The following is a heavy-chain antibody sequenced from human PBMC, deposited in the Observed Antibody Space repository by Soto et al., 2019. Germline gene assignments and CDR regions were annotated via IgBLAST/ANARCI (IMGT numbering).Heavy chain of an antibody. D-gene: IGHD2-21*01. J-gene: IGHJ6*02. CDR2: INPNSGDT. CDR1: GYTFTGYY. V-gene: IGHV1-2*02. CDR3: ATPSIDYYYYGMDV. Sequence: QVQLVQSGAEVKKPGASVKVSCKASGYTFTGYYMHWVRQAPGQGLEWMGWINPNSGDTNNAQKLQGRVTMTRDTAISTRGIELSRIKYDDTAVYYGATPSIDYYYYGMDVWGQGTTVTVSS.